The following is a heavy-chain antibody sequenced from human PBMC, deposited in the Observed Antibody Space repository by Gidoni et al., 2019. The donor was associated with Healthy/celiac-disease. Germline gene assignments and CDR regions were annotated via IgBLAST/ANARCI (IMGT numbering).Heavy chain of an antibody. J-gene: IGHJ4*02. CDR3: ARARKPYDFWSGSGYYFDY. D-gene: IGHD3-3*01. Sequence: QVQLQESGPGLVKPSQTLSLTCTVSGGSISSGDYYWSWIRQPPGKGLEWIGYIYYSGSTYYNPSLKSRVTISVDTSKNQFSLKLSSVTAADTAVYYCARARKPYDFWSGSGYYFDYWGQGTLVTVSS. V-gene: IGHV4-30-4*01. CDR1: GGSISSGDYY. CDR2: IYYSGST.